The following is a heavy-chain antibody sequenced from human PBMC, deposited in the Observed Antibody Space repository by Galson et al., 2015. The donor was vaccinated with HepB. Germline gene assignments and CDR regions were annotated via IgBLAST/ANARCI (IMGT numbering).Heavy chain of an antibody. Sequence: SVKVSCKASGYTFTSYAMNWVRQAPGQGLEWMGWINTNTGNPTYAQGFTGRFVFSLDTSVSTAYLQISSLKAEDTAVYYCARSKDVWGSYRPKYYFDYWGQGTLVTVSS. V-gene: IGHV7-4-1*02. CDR1: GYTFTSYA. CDR2: INTNTGNP. D-gene: IGHD3-16*02. J-gene: IGHJ4*02. CDR3: ARSKDVWGSYRPKYYFDY.